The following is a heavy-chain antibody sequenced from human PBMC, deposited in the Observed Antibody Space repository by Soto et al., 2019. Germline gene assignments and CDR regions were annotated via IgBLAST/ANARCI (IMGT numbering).Heavy chain of an antibody. Sequence: GWSLILSWAASGGTLCTYAMSWVRQAPGKGLEWVAGITDSGVSTYYADSVKGRFTITRDNSKSTLYLEMNTLRAEDTAVYYCSKYTPVVPFLFASRGQG. J-gene: IGHJ4*02. V-gene: IGHV3-23*01. D-gene: IGHD2-2*02. CDR3: SKYTPVVPFLFAS. CDR2: ITDSGVST. CDR1: GGTLCTYA.